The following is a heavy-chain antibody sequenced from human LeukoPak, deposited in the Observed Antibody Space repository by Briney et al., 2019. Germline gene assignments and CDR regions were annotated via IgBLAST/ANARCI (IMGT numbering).Heavy chain of an antibody. CDR1: GFTFSNYW. CDR2: INSDGSTT. CDR3: AKTAAIVVVVAANDY. V-gene: IGHV3-74*01. J-gene: IGHJ4*02. D-gene: IGHD2-15*01. Sequence: GGSLRLSCAASGFTFSNYWMHWVRQAPGKGLVWVSRINSDGSTTTYADSVKGRFTISRDNAKNRLYLQMNSLRAEDTAVYYCAKTAAIVVVVAANDYWGQGTLVTVSS.